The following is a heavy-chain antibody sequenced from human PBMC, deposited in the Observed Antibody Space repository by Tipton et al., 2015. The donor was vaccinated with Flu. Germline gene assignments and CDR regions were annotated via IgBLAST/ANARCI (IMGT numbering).Heavy chain of an antibody. CDR3: ARGATRRPFSGYDYTGY. V-gene: IGHV4-31*03. D-gene: IGHD5-12*01. CDR1: GASISSEDFY. Sequence: TLSLTCTVSGASISSEDFYWSWIRQHPGRGLEWIGYIYNSGITYYKPSLSSRVVISLDTSKNQFYLRLSSVTAADTAEYYCARGATRRPFSGYDYTGYWGQGTLVTVSS. CDR2: IYNSGIT. J-gene: IGHJ4*02.